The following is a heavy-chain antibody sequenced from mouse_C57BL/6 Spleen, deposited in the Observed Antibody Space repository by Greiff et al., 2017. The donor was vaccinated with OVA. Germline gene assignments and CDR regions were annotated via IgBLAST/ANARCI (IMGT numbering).Heavy chain of an antibody. V-gene: IGHV1-47*01. CDR2: FHPYNDDT. D-gene: IGHD1-1*01. J-gene: IGHJ2*01. Sequence: VKLQESGAELVKPGASVKMSCKASGYTFTTYPIEWMKQNHGKSLEWIGNFHPYNDDTKYNEKFKGKATLTVEKSSSTVYLELSRLTSDDSAVYYCARGYYYGSSLYYFDYWGQGTTLTVSS. CDR3: ARGYYYGSSLYYFDY. CDR1: GYTFTTYP.